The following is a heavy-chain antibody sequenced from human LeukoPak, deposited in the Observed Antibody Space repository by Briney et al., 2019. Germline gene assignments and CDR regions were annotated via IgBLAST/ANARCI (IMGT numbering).Heavy chain of an antibody. V-gene: IGHV4-59*12. CDR2: IYYTGNN. Sequence: SETLSLACTVSGGSISSYYWSWIRQPPGKGLEWIGYIYYTGNNNYNPSLKSRVTMSVDTSKNQFSLKLSSVTAADTAVYYCAREFYCSGGICYDYWGQGTLVTVSS. D-gene: IGHD2-15*01. CDR3: AREFYCSGGICYDY. J-gene: IGHJ4*02. CDR1: GGSISSYY.